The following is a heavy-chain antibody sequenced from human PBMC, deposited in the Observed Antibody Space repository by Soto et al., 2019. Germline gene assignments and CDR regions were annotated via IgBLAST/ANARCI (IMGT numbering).Heavy chain of an antibody. D-gene: IGHD3-22*01. V-gene: IGHV1-2*02. Sequence: ASVKVSCKASGYTFTSYYIHWVRQAPGQGLEWMGWINPITGGTNYAPKFQGRITMTRDTSITTAYMELSRLRSDDTAVYYCARNYYDSSDRDYLDYWGQGTPVTVSS. J-gene: IGHJ4*02. CDR1: GYTFTSYY. CDR3: ARNYYDSSDRDYLDY. CDR2: INPITGGT.